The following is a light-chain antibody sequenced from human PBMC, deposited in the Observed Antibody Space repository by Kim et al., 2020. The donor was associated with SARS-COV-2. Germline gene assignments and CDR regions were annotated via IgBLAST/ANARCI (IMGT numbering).Light chain of an antibody. J-gene: IGKJ4*01. V-gene: IGKV1-5*03. CDR3: QQYNSYVT. Sequence: DIQMTQSPSTLSASVGDRVTITCRASQSISSWLAWYQQKPGKAPKLLIYRASSLQGGVPSRFSGSGSGTEFTLTISSLQPDDFATYYCQQYNSYVTFGGGTKVDIK. CDR1: QSISSW. CDR2: RAS.